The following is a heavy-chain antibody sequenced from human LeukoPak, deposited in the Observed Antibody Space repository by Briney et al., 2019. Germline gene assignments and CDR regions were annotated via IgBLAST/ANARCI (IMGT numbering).Heavy chain of an antibody. V-gene: IGHV4-34*01. Sequence: SETLSLTCAVYGGSFSGYYWSWIRQPPGKGLEWIGEINHSGSTNYNPSLKSRVTISVDTSKNQFSLKLSSVTAADTAVYYCARRPRYYYYYYMDVWGKGTTVTISS. J-gene: IGHJ6*03. CDR3: ARRPRYYYYYYMDV. CDR2: INHSGST. CDR1: GGSFSGYY.